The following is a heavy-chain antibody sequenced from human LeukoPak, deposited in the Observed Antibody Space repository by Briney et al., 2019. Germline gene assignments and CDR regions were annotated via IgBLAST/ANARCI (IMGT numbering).Heavy chain of an antibody. CDR3: ARDFPTYYDFWSGYYNGWFDP. D-gene: IGHD3-3*01. CDR2: ISSGSETI. Sequence: GSLRLSCAASGFTFSSYAMSWVRQAPGKGLEWVSYISSGSETIYYADSVKGRFTISRDNAKNSLYLQMNSLRAEDTAVYYCARDFPTYYDFWSGYYNGWFDPWGQGTLVTVSS. V-gene: IGHV3-48*04. J-gene: IGHJ5*02. CDR1: GFTFSSYA.